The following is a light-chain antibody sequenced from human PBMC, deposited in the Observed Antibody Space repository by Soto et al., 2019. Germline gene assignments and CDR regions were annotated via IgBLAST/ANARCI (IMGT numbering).Light chain of an antibody. Sequence: DIQMTQSPSTLSASVGDRVTIICRASQDINSWLAWYQQKPGRAPNLLIYGASDLQSGVPSRFSGSGSGTDFTLTISSLQPEDFATYYCQQTNSFPLTFGGGTKVDIK. CDR3: QQTNSFPLT. V-gene: IGKV1-12*01. CDR1: QDINSW. CDR2: GAS. J-gene: IGKJ4*01.